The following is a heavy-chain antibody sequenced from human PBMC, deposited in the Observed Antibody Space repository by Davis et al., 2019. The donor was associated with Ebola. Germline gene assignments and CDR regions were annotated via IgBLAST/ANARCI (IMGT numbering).Heavy chain of an antibody. CDR2: IYPGDSDT. J-gene: IGHJ4*02. CDR3: ARQEAAAGRGFDY. Sequence: GESLKISCKGSGYSFTSYWIGWVRQMPGKGLEWMGIIYPGDSDTRYSPSFQGQVTISADKSISTAYLQWSSLKASDTAMYFCARQEAAAGRGFDYWGQGTLVTVAS. CDR1: GYSFTSYW. D-gene: IGHD6-13*01. V-gene: IGHV5-51*01.